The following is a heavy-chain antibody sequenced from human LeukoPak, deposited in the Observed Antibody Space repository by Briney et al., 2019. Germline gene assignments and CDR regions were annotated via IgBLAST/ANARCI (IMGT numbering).Heavy chain of an antibody. CDR3: AGGYSGYDWQLDY. V-gene: IGHV4-39*01. Sequence: SETLSLTCTVSGGSISSGSYYWGWIRQPPGKGLEWIGSIYYSGSTYYNPSLKSRVTISVDTSKNQFSLKLSSVTAADTAVYYCAGGYSGYDWQLDYWGQGTLVTVSS. D-gene: IGHD5-12*01. CDR2: IYYSGST. J-gene: IGHJ4*02. CDR1: GGSISSGSYY.